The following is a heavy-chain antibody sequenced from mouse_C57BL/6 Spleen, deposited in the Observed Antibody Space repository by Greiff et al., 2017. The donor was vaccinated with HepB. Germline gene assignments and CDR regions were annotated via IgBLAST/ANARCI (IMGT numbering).Heavy chain of an antibody. CDR1: GYTFTDYY. Sequence: VQLQQSGPVLVKPGASVKMSCKASGYTFTDYYMNWVKQSHGKSLEWIGVINPYNGGTSYNQKFKGKATLTVDKSSSTAYMELNSLTSEDSAVYYCARHYGSSLDYWGQGTTLTVSS. J-gene: IGHJ2*01. CDR3: ARHYGSSLDY. CDR2: INPYNGGT. V-gene: IGHV1-19*01. D-gene: IGHD1-1*01.